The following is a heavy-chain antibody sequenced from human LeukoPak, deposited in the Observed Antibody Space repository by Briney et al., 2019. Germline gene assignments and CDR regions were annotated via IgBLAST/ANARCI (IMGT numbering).Heavy chain of an antibody. V-gene: IGHV3-21*01. J-gene: IGHJ5*01. CDR2: ISSSNSYI. D-gene: IGHD6-19*01. CDR1: GFTFSSYS. CDR3: ARFEYSSGWFGY. Sequence: GGSLRLSCAASGFTFSSYSMNWVRQAPGKGLEWVSSISSSNSYIYYADSVKGRFTISRDNAKNSLYLQMNSLRAEDTAVYYCARFEYSSGWFGYWGQGTLVTVSS.